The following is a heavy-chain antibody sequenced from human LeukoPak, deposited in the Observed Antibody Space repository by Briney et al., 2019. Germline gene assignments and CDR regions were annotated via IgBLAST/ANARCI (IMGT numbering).Heavy chain of an antibody. CDR1: GYSLTSYW. D-gene: IGHD3-22*01. CDR2: IYPGDSDT. J-gene: IGHJ4*02. V-gene: IGHV5-51*01. Sequence: GESLKISCKGSGYSLTSYWIGWVRQMPGKGPEWMGIIYPGDSDTKYSPSFQGQVTISADRSSNTAYLQWSSLKASDTAIYYCARHPITRYYDSSGYSAGGPDYWGQGTLVTVSS. CDR3: ARHPITRYYDSSGYSAGGPDY.